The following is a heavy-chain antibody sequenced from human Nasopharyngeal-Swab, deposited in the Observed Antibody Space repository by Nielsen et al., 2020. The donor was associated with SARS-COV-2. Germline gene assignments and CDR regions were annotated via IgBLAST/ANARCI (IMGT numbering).Heavy chain of an antibody. CDR3: ARGGFSGSYSPYYYYGMDV. J-gene: IGHJ6*02. CDR2: IYHSGST. D-gene: IGHD3-10*01. V-gene: IGHV4-4*02. Sequence: WIRQPPGKGLEWIGEIYHSGSTNYNPSLKSRLAMSVDTSKNQFSLKLSSVTAADTAVYYCARGGFSGSYSPYYYYGMDVWGQGTTVTVSS.